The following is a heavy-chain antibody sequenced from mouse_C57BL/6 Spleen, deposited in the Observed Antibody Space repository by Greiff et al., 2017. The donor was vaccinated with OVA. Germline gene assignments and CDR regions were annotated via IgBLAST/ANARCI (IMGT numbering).Heavy chain of an antibody. CDR3: ARGGLYYYGSSYGYFDV. D-gene: IGHD1-1*01. Sequence: VQLQQSGPELVKPGASVKISCKASGYAFSSSWMNWVKQRPGKGLEWIGRIYPGDGDTNYNGKFKGKATLTADKSSSTAYMQLSSLTSEDSAVYFCARGGLYYYGSSYGYFDVWGTGTTVTVSS. V-gene: IGHV1-82*01. CDR2: IYPGDGDT. CDR1: GYAFSSSW. J-gene: IGHJ1*03.